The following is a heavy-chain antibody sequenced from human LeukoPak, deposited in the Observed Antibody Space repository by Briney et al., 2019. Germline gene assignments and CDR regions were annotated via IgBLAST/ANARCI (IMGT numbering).Heavy chain of an antibody. D-gene: IGHD3-16*01. CDR3: ARDPRRRGGSY. V-gene: IGHV3-74*01. J-gene: IGHJ4*02. CDR1: GFTFSSYW. Sequence: GGSLRLSCAASGFTFSSYWMHWVRQAPGTGLVWVSRINTDGSSTSYADSVKGRFTISRDNAKNTLYLQMNSLRAEDTAVYYCARDPRRRGGSYWGQGTLVTVSS. CDR2: INTDGSST.